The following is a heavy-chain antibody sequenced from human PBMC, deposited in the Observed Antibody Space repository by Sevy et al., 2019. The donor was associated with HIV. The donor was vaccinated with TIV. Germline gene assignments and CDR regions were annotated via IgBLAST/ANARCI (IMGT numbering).Heavy chain of an antibody. CDR3: ARGLIATRRGGGYYFDY. D-gene: IGHD6-6*01. Sequence: ASFKVSCKASGGTFSSYAISCVRQAPGQGLEWMGGIIPIFGTANYAQKFQGRVTVTADESTSTAYMELSSLRSEDTAVYYCARGLIATRRGGGYYFDYWGQGTLVTVSS. CDR2: IIPIFGTA. V-gene: IGHV1-69*13. CDR1: GGTFSSYA. J-gene: IGHJ4*02.